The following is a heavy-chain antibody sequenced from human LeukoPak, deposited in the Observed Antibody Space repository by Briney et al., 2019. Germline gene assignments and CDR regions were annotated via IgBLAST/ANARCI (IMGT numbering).Heavy chain of an antibody. CDR3: ARGEHFDY. D-gene: IGHD1-26*01. CDR2: IWHDGSNK. V-gene: IGHV3-33*01. J-gene: IGHJ4*02. Sequence: GRSLRLSCAASGFTFSSYGMHWVRQAPGKGLEWVAVIWHDGSNKYYVDSVKGRFTISRDNSKITLYLQMNSLRAEDTSVYYCARGEHFDYWGQGTLVTVSS. CDR1: GFTFSSYG.